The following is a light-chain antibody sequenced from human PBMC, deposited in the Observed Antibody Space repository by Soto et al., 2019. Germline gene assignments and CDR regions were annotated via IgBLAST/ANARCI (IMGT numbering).Light chain of an antibody. V-gene: IGLV2-14*01. Sequence: SALTQPASVSGSPGQSITISCTGTSSDVGGYNYVFWYQQHPGKAPKLMIYDVSNRPSGVSNRFSGSKSGNTASLTISGLQAEDEADYYCSSYTSSSTLYVFGTGTKGTVL. J-gene: IGLJ1*01. CDR1: SSDVGGYNY. CDR3: SSYTSSSTLYV. CDR2: DVS.